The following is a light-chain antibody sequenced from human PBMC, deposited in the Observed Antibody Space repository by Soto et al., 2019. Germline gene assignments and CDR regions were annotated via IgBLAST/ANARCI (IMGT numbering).Light chain of an antibody. J-gene: IGKJ5*01. CDR3: QQYNNWPPIT. CDR2: GAS. V-gene: IGKV3-15*01. Sequence: EIVLTQSPATLSLSPGERATLSCMASQSVSDYLAWYQQKPGQAPRLLIYGASTRATGIPARFSGSGSGTEFTLTISSLQSEDFAVYYCQQYNNWPPITFGQGTRLEIK. CDR1: QSVSDY.